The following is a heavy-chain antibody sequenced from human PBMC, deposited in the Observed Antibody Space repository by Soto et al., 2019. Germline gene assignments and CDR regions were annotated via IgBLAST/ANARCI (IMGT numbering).Heavy chain of an antibody. D-gene: IGHD6-13*01. CDR3: ARDPTPPLEQQLVHGVGMDV. V-gene: IGHV3-33*01. CDR2: IWYDGSNK. J-gene: IGHJ6*02. CDR1: GFTFSSYG. Sequence: GGSLRLSCAASGFTFSSYGMHWVRQAPGKGLEWVAVIWYDGSNKYYADSVKGRFTISRDNSKNTLYLQMNSLRAEDTAVYYCARDPTPPLEQQLVHGVGMDVWGQGTTVTVSS.